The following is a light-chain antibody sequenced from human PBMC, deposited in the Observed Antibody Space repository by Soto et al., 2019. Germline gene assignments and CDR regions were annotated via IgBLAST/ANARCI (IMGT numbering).Light chain of an antibody. CDR1: QSISSD. J-gene: IGKJ1*01. CDR2: AAS. Sequence: DIQMTQSPSSLSASVGDRVTITCRASQSISSDLNWYQQKPGKAPKLLIYAASNLQSGVPSTFSGSGSGTDFTLTISSLQPEDFATYYCQQSHSIPWTFGQGTQVDI. V-gene: IGKV1-39*01. CDR3: QQSHSIPWT.